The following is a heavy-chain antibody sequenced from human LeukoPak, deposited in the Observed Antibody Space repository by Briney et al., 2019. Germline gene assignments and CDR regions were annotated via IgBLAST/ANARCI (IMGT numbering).Heavy chain of an antibody. D-gene: IGHD5-18*01. CDR3: AKEGYRYGYAIDY. V-gene: IGHV3-23*01. CDR1: GFTFSSYA. J-gene: IGHJ4*02. CDR2: ISDSGGST. Sequence: GGSLRLSCAASGFTFSSYAMTWVRQAPGKGLEWVSGISDSGGSTYYADSVKGRFTISRDNSKNTMYLQMNSLRAEDTAVYYCAKEGYRYGYAIDYWGQGTLVTVSS.